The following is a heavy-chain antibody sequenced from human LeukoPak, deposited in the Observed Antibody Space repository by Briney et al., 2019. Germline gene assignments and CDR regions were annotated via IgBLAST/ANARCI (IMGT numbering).Heavy chain of an antibody. V-gene: IGHV4-59*01. D-gene: IGHD3-3*01. CDR3: ARGSYDFWSGYMYYFDY. CDR1: GDSISSYY. CDR2: IYYSGST. J-gene: IGHJ4*02. Sequence: SETLSLTCTVSGDSISSYYWSWIRQPPGKGLEWIGYIYYSGSTNYNPSLKSRVTISVDTSKNQFSLKLSSVTAADTAVYYCARGSYDFWSGYMYYFDYWGQGTLVTVSS.